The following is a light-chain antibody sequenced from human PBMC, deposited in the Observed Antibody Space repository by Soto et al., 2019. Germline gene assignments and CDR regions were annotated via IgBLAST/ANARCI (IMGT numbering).Light chain of an antibody. V-gene: IGKV1-5*01. J-gene: IGKJ5*01. CDR2: AAS. CDR1: QSISTW. CDR3: QQLKSNLIT. Sequence: DIQMTQSPSTLSASVGDRDTITFRASQSISTWLAWYQQEPGKAPKLLIYAASTLQSGVPSRFSGSGSGTEFTLTISSLQPEDFATYYCQQLKSNLITFGQGTRREIK.